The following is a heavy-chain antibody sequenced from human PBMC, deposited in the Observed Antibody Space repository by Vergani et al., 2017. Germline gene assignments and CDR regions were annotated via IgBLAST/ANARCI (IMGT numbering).Heavy chain of an antibody. J-gene: IGHJ4*02. CDR2: INHSGST. V-gene: IGHV4-34*01. CDR1: GGSFSGYY. D-gene: IGHD3-22*01. CDR3: ARHKAYYYDSSGYPGGIDY. Sequence: QVQLQQWGAGLLKPSETLSLTCAVYGGSFSGYYWSWIRQPPGKGLEWIGEINHSGSTNYNPSLKSRVTISVDTSKNQFSLKLSSVTAADTAVYYCARHKAYYYDSSGYPGGIDYWGQGTLVTVSS.